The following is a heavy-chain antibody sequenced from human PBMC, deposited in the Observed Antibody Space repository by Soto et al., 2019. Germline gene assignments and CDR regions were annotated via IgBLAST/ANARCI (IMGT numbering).Heavy chain of an antibody. D-gene: IGHD6-13*01. CDR1: GFTFDDYA. V-gene: IGHV3-9*01. CDR3: AKDLNIAAAGCFDY. CDR2: ISWNSGSI. Sequence: EVQLVESGGGLVQPGRSLRLSCAASGFTFDDYAMHWVRQAPGKGLEWVSGISWNSGSIGYADSVKGRFTISRDNAKNSLYLQMNSLRAEDTALYYCAKDLNIAAAGCFDYWGQGTLVTVSS. J-gene: IGHJ4*02.